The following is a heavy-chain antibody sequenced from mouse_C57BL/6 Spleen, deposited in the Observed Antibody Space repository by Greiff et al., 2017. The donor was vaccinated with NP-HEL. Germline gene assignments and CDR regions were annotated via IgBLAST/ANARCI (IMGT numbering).Heavy chain of an antibody. CDR1: GYTFTSYG. CDR2: IYPRSGNT. Sequence: QVTLKESGAELARPGASVKLSCKASGYTFTSYGISWVKQRTGQGLEWIGEIYPRSGNTYYNEKFKGKATLTADKSSSTAYMELRSLTSEDSAVYFCARWEDYTDYWGQGTTLTVSS. D-gene: IGHD2-4*01. V-gene: IGHV1-81*01. CDR3: ARWEDYTDY. J-gene: IGHJ2*01.